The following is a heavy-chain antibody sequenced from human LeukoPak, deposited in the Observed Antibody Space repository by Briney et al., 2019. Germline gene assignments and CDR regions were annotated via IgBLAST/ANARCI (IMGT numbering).Heavy chain of an antibody. CDR3: TRDRDRYGGPDY. J-gene: IGHJ4*02. D-gene: IGHD2-21*01. V-gene: IGHV4-39*02. CDR2: IYYSGST. Sequence: SETLSLTCTVSGGSISSSSYYWGWIRQPPGKGLEWIGSIYYSGSTYYNPSLKSRVTISVDTSKNQFSLKLSSVTAADTAVYYCTRDRDRYGGPDYWGQGTLVTVSS. CDR1: GGSISSSSYY.